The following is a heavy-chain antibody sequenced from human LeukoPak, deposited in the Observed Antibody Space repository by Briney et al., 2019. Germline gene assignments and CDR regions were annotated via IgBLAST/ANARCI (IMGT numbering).Heavy chain of an antibody. CDR1: DGSFSGYY. CDR2: INHSGST. V-gene: IGHV4-34*01. D-gene: IGHD5-18*01. Sequence: PSETLSLTCAVYDGSFSGYYWSWIRQPPGKGLEWIGEINHSGSTNYNPSLKSRVTISVDTSKNQFSLKLSSVTAADTAVYYCARGRVDTAMVTFDLWGRGTLVTVSS. J-gene: IGHJ2*01. CDR3: ARGRVDTAMVTFDL.